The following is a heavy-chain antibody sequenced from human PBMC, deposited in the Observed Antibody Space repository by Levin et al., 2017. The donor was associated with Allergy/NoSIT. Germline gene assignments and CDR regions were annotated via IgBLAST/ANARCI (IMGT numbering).Heavy chain of an antibody. CDR3: ATDKSIVAAGVSYYYGMDV. CDR1: GYTLTELS. CDR2: FDPEDGET. J-gene: IGHJ6*02. V-gene: IGHV1-24*01. Sequence: RGESLKISCKVSGYTLTELSMHWVRQAPGKGLEWMGGFDPEDGETIYAQKFQGRVTMTEDTSTDTAYMELSSLRSEDTAVYYCATDKSIVAAGVSYYYGMDVWGQGTTVTVSS. D-gene: IGHD6-13*01.